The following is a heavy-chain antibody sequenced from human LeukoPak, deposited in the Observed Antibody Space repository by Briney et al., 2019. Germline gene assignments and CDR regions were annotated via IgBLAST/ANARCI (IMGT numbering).Heavy chain of an antibody. CDR3: ARTVCSSTSCWFDY. V-gene: IGHV4-59*01. CDR2: IYYSGST. J-gene: IGHJ4*02. D-gene: IGHD2-2*01. Sequence: SETLSLTCTVSGGSISSYYWSWIRQPPGKGLEWIGYIYYSGSTNYNPSLKSRVTISVDTSKNQFPLKLSSVTAADTAVYYCARTVCSSTSCWFDYWGQGTLVTVSS. CDR1: GGSISSYY.